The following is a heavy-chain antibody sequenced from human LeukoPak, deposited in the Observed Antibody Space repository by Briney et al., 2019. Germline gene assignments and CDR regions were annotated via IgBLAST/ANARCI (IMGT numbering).Heavy chain of an antibody. CDR2: IRPSGST. D-gene: IGHD3-10*01. V-gene: IGHV1-46*01. Sequence: ASVKVSCKASGYTFTSYYIHWVRQAPGQGLEYMGIIRPSGSTAYAQKFQGRVTMTRDTSTSAVYMELSSLRSEDTAVYYCASLDASHYSGSGTSPPHWGQGTLVTVSS. CDR3: ASLDASHYSGSGTSPPH. J-gene: IGHJ4*02. CDR1: GYTFTSYY.